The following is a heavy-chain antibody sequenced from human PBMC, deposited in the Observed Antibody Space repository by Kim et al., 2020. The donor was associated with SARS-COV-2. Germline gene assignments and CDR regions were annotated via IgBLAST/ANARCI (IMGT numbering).Heavy chain of an antibody. D-gene: IGHD6-13*01. Sequence: SETLSLTCTVSGGYISSSSYYWGWIRQPPGKGLEWIGSIYYSGSTYYNPSLKSRVTISVDTSKNQFSLKLSSVTAAGTAVYYCATTAAATTLEYWGQGTLVTVSS. CDR3: ATTAAATTLEY. J-gene: IGHJ4*02. CDR1: GGYISSSSYY. CDR2: IYYSGST. V-gene: IGHV4-39*01.